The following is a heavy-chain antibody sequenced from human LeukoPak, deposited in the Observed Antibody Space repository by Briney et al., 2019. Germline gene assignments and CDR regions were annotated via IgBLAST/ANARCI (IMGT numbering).Heavy chain of an antibody. CDR3: ARGGVYSTSAVDY. D-gene: IGHD6-6*01. V-gene: IGHV3-74*01. Sequence: PGGSLRLSCGASGFTFGTYWMHWVRQAPGKGLVWVSGINSDGSSTSYADSVRGRFTISRDYAKNTLYLQMNSLSVEDTAVYYCARGGVYSTSAVDYWGQGTLVTVSS. J-gene: IGHJ4*02. CDR2: INSDGSST. CDR1: GFTFGTYW.